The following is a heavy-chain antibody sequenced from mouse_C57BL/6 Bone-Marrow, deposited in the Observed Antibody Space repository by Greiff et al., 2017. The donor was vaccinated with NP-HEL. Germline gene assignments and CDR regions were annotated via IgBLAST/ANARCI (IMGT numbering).Heavy chain of an antibody. CDR3: ARGGFPYWYFDV. CDR2: ISDGGSYT. Sequence: EVQRVESGGGLVKPGGSLKLSCAASGFTFSSYAMSWVRQTPEKRLEWVATISDGGSYTYYPDNVKGRFTISRDNAKNNLYLQMSHLKSEDTAMYYCARGGFPYWYFDVWGTGTTVTV. J-gene: IGHJ1*03. CDR1: GFTFSSYA. V-gene: IGHV5-4*01.